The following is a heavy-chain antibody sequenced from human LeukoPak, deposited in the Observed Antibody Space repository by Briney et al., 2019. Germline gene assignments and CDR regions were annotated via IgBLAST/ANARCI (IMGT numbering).Heavy chain of an antibody. J-gene: IGHJ6*03. CDR2: MSSGGSFI. D-gene: IGHD2-8*01. CDR1: GFTFSTYS. Sequence: PGGSLRLSCAASGFTFSTYSMNWVRQTPGKGLEWVSSMSSGGSFIYYADSVKGRFTISRDNSKNTLYLQMNSLRAEDTAVYYCANGYCTNGVCYPYYYYYMDVWGKGTTVTVSS. CDR3: ANGYCTNGVCYPYYYYYMDV. V-gene: IGHV3-21*01.